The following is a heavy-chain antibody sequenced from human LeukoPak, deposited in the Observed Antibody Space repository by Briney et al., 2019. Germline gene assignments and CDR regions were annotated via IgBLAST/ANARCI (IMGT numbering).Heavy chain of an antibody. V-gene: IGHV3-11*06. CDR2: ISSSSSYT. CDR3: ARLGGDYAPFDY. D-gene: IGHD4-17*01. Sequence: PGGSLRLSCAASGFTFSDYYMSWIRRAPGKGLEWVSYISSSSSYTNYVDSVKGRFTISRDNAKNSLYLQMNSLRAEDTAVYYCARLGGDYAPFDYWGQGTLVTVSS. J-gene: IGHJ4*02. CDR1: GFTFSDYY.